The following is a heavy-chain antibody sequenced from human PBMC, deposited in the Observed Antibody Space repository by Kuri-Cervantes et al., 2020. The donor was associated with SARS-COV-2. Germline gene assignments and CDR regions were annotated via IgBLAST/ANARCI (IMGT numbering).Heavy chain of an antibody. Sequence: ESLKISCTVSGGSISSYYWSWIRQPPGKGLEWIGYIYYSGSTNYNPSLKSRVTISVDTSKNQFSLKLSSVTAADTAVYYCARVYYDSSGYYEVRYFDYWGQGTLVPSPQ. CDR2: IYYSGST. V-gene: IGHV4-59*01. D-gene: IGHD3-22*01. J-gene: IGHJ4*02. CDR1: GGSISSYY. CDR3: ARVYYDSSGYYEVRYFDY.